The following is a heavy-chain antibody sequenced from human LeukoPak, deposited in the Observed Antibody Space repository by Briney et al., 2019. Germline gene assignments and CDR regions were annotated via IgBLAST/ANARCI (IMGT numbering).Heavy chain of an antibody. CDR1: GGSISSYY. CDR2: IYTSGST. D-gene: IGHD3-9*01. CDR3: ARDRWDILTGYYKGGGYFDY. J-gene: IGHJ4*02. V-gene: IGHV4-4*07. Sequence: SETLSLTCAVSGGSISSYYWSWIRQPAGKGLEWIGRIYTSGSTNYNPSLKSRVTMSVDTSKNQFSLKLSSVTAADTAVYYCARDRWDILTGYYKGGGYFDYWGQGTLVTVSS.